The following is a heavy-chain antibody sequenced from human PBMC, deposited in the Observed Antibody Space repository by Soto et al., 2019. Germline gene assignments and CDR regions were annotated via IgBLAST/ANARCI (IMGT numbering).Heavy chain of an antibody. Sequence: VASVKVSCKASGYTFTSYGISWVRQAPGQGLEWMGWISAYNGNTNFAQKLQGRVTMTTDTSTSTAYMELRILRSDDTAVYYCARVKSGSYYYYYGMDVWGQGRMVTVSS. CDR1: GYTFTSYG. V-gene: IGHV1-18*01. CDR3: ARVKSGSYYYYYGMDV. CDR2: ISAYNGNT. D-gene: IGHD1-26*01. J-gene: IGHJ6*02.